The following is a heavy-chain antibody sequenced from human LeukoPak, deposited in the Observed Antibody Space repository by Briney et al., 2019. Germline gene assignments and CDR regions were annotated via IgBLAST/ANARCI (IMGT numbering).Heavy chain of an antibody. CDR3: ARGLVVPAAMRGGHLDY. Sequence: VASVKVSCKASGYTFTSYDINWVRQATGQGLEWMGWMNPNSGNTGYAQKFQGRVTMTRNTSISTAYMELSSLRSEDTAVYYCARGLVVPAAMRGGHLDYWGQGTLVTVSS. CDR1: GYTFTSYD. J-gene: IGHJ4*02. V-gene: IGHV1-8*01. D-gene: IGHD2-2*01. CDR2: MNPNSGNT.